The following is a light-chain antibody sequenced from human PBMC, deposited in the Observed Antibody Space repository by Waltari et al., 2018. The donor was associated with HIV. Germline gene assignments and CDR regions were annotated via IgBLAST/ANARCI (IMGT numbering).Light chain of an antibody. V-gene: IGLV2-14*01. CDR3: ASYVTGGTVI. Sequence: QSALTQPASVSGSPGQSIAISCTGTSSDDGGYHYVSWYQQHPGKAPRLIIYEVTRRPLGVSHRFSGSKSGYTAYLTISGLQAEDETDYYCASYVTGGTVIFGGGTKLTVV. J-gene: IGLJ2*01. CDR2: EVT. CDR1: SSDDGGYHY.